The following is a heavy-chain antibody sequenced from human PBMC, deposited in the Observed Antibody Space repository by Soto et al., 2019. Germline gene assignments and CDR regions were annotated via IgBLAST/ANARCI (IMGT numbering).Heavy chain of an antibody. CDR2: ISGNGGST. CDR3: VKASTYYYDSSGYYPGRALDY. CDR1: GFTFSSYA. J-gene: IGHJ4*02. D-gene: IGHD3-22*01. V-gene: IGHV3-64D*06. Sequence: PGGSLRLSCSASGFTFSSYAMHWVRQAPGKGLEYVSAISGNGGSTYYADSVKGRFTISRDNSKNTLYLQMSSLRAEDTAVYYCVKASTYYYDSSGYYPGRALDYWGQGTLVTVSS.